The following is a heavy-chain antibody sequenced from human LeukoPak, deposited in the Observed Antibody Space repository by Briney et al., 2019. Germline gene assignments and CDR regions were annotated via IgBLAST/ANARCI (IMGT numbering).Heavy chain of an antibody. CDR3: ATEHLRIVGATSFDY. CDR1: GYTLTELS. V-gene: IGHV1-24*01. D-gene: IGHD1-26*01. Sequence: ASVKVSCKVSGYTLTELSMHWVRQAPGKGLEWVGGFDPEDGETIYAQKFQGRVTMTEDTSTDTAYMELSSLRSEDTAVYYCATEHLRIVGATSFDYWGQGTLVTVSS. J-gene: IGHJ4*02. CDR2: FDPEDGET.